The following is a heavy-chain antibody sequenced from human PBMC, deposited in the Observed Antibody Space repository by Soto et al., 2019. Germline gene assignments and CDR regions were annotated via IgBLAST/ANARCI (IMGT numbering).Heavy chain of an antibody. CDR2: IIPISGTP. Sequence: GASVKVSCKASGDTFTNYAINWVRQAPGQGLEWMGGIIPISGTPRYAQRFQGRVTITADESTSTAYMELSSLRSEDTAVYYCARGQCDGDCFVVLPYYGMDVWGQGTTVTVSS. D-gene: IGHD2-21*02. J-gene: IGHJ6*02. V-gene: IGHV1-69*13. CDR3: ARGQCDGDCFVVLPYYGMDV. CDR1: GDTFTNYA.